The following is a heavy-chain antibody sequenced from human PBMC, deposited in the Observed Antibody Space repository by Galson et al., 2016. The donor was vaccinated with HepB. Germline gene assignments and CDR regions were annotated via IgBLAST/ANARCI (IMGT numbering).Heavy chain of an antibody. D-gene: IGHD3-3*01. Sequence: SLRLSCAASGFTVSSNYMSWVRQAPGKGLEWVSVIYSGGSTYSADSVKGRFTISRDNSKNTLYLQMNSLRAEDTAVYYCAKSPAPPDFWSGYPYYYHGMDVWGQGTTVTVSS. CDR3: AKSPAPPDFWSGYPYYYHGMDV. CDR2: IYSGGST. CDR1: GFTVSSNY. V-gene: IGHV3-53*01. J-gene: IGHJ6*02.